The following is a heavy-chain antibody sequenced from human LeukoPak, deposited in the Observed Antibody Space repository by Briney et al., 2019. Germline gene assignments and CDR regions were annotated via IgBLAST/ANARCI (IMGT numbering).Heavy chain of an antibody. Sequence: PGGSLRLSCAASGFTFSSYGMHWVRQAPGKGLEWVAFIRYDGSNKYYADSVKGRFTISRDNSKNTLYLQMNSLRAEDTAVYYCARAGFGERRYYMDVWGKGTTVTISS. CDR1: GFTFSSYG. V-gene: IGHV3-30*02. CDR2: IRYDGSNK. CDR3: ARAGFGERRYYMDV. J-gene: IGHJ6*03. D-gene: IGHD3-10*01.